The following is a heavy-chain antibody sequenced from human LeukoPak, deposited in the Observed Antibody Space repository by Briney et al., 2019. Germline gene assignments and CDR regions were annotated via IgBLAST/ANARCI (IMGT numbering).Heavy chain of an antibody. D-gene: IGHD6-19*01. J-gene: IGHJ4*02. CDR2: IWYDGSNK. CDR1: GYTLSLYV. Sequence: GGSLRHSCAVSGYTLSLYVMHCVRQAPGKGMEWVAVIWYDGSNKDYADSVKGRFTISRDNSKNTLYLQMNSLRAEDTAVYYLARDPLAVSSYFDYWGQGTLVTVSS. V-gene: IGHV3-33*01. CDR3: ARDPLAVSSYFDY.